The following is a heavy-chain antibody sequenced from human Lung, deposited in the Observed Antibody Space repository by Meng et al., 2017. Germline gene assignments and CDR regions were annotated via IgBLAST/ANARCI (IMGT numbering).Heavy chain of an antibody. CDR3: ARGQKGYFDL. Sequence: QGQLQDPGPGLVKPSQTLSLTCTVSGGSISSSNYYWSWIRQPPGKGLEWSGHIYNSGSTYYNPSLKSRITISVDTSKNQFSLKLSSVTAADTAVYYCARGQKGYFDLWGRGTLVTVSS. CDR2: IYNSGST. CDR1: GGSISSSNYY. V-gene: IGHV4-30-4*01. J-gene: IGHJ2*01.